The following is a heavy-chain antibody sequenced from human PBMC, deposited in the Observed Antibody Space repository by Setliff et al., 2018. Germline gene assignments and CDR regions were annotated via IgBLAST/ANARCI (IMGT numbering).Heavy chain of an antibody. CDR1: GGAVSGDY. D-gene: IGHD6-6*01. V-gene: IGHV4-59*02. CDR2: INYSGSS. CDR3: ARGRNVAARLLDS. Sequence: SETLSLTCSVSGGAVSGDYWTWIRQPPGKGLEYIGYINYSGSSNYNPSLKSRVTMSVDTSKDQFSLMVTSVTAADTAVYYCARGRNVAARLLDSWGQGTLVTVSS. J-gene: IGHJ4*02.